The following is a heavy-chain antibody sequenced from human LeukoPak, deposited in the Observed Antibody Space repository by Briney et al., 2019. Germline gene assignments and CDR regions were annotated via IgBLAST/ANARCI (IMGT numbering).Heavy chain of an antibody. CDR2: IKQDGSKK. D-gene: IGHD3-22*01. CDR1: GFPFSSYS. Sequence: GGSLRLSCAASGFPFSSYSMTWVRRAPGKGLEWVANIKQDGSKKNYVDSVKGRFTISRDNAKNSLYLQMNSLRAEDTAVYYCATPLDYYDSSGYHQGGDWGQGTLVTVSS. J-gene: IGHJ4*02. V-gene: IGHV3-7*03. CDR3: ATPLDYYDSSGYHQGGD.